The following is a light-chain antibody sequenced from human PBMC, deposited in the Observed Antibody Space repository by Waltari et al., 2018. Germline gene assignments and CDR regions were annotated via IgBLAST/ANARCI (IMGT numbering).Light chain of an antibody. CDR3: QQLYTYPLT. Sequence: DIQLTQSPSFLSASVGDRVTFTCRASQGITTSLARYQQKPGRIPELLIYGASTLQIGVPSRFSGSWSGTDFTLTISSLQPEDFATYYCQQLYTYPLTFGGGSKVEIK. V-gene: IGKV1-9*01. J-gene: IGKJ4*01. CDR1: QGITTS. CDR2: GAS.